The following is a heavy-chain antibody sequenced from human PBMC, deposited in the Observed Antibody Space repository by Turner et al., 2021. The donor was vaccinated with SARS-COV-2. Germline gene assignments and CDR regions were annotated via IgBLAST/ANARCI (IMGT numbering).Heavy chain of an antibody. CDR3: ARHWEVAAAAYLARFDP. J-gene: IGHJ5*02. Sequence: QLQLQESGPGLVKASETLSLTCTVSGGSIISSSYYLGWILQPPGKGLEWIGSIYYSGRPYYNPSLKSRVTISVDTSKNHFSLKLSSVTAADTALYYCARHWEVAAAAYLARFDPWGQGTLVTVSS. V-gene: IGHV4-39*01. CDR2: IYYSGRP. CDR1: GGSIISSSYY. D-gene: IGHD6-13*01.